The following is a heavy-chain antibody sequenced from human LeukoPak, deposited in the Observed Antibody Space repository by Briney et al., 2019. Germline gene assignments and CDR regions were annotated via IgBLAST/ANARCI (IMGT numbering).Heavy chain of an antibody. Sequence: PGGSLRLSCAASGFTFGDYYMSWIRQSPGRGLESVSYISSSGSTIHDADSVKGRFTISRDNAKNSLYLEMNSLRADDTAVYYCARNRKYGSGWVGGTLGYYYYMDVWGNGTTVTVSS. CDR2: ISSSGSTI. V-gene: IGHV3-11*01. CDR1: GFTFGDYY. D-gene: IGHD6-19*01. CDR3: ARNRKYGSGWVGGTLGYYYYMDV. J-gene: IGHJ6*03.